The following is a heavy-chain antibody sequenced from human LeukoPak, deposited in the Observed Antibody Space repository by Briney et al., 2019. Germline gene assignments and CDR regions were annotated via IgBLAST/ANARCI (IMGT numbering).Heavy chain of an antibody. V-gene: IGHV4-34*01. CDR1: GRSFSGYY. Sequence: SETLSLTCAVYGRSFSGYYWSWIRQPPGKGLEWIGEINHSGSTNYNPSLKSRVTISVDTSKNQFSLKLRSVTAADTALYFCAREGYYYDSSGPIDYWGQGTRVTVSS. CDR2: INHSGST. D-gene: IGHD3-22*01. J-gene: IGHJ4*02. CDR3: AREGYYYDSSGPIDY.